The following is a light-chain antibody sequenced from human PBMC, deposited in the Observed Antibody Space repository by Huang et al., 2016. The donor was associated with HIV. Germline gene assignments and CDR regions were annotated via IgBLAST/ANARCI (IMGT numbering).Light chain of an antibody. CDR1: QNVSTN. V-gene: IGKV3-15*01. CDR3: QHYDNWAPAT. J-gene: IGKJ1*01. Sequence: EIVMTQSPVTLSVSPGESATLSCRASQNVSTNLAWYQHKPGRAPRLLIYGASTRATGVPARCRASWSGTEFTLTVGGLRSDDFAVYYCQHYDNWAPATFGQGTKLEFK. CDR2: GAS.